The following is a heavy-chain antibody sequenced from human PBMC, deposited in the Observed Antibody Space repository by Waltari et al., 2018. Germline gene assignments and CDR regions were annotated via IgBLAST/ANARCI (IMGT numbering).Heavy chain of an antibody. CDR3: ARGRREKNWFDP. CDR1: GFTFSSYS. Sequence: EVQLVESGGGLVKPGGSLRLSCAASGFTFSSYSMNWVRQAPGKGLEWVSSISSSSSYIYYADSVKGRFTISRDNAKNSLYLQMNSLRAEDTAVYYCARGRREKNWFDPWGQGTLVTVSS. J-gene: IGHJ5*02. V-gene: IGHV3-21*01. CDR2: ISSSSSYI.